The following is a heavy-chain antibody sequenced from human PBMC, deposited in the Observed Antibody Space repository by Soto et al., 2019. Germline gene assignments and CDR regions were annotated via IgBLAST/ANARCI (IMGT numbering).Heavy chain of an antibody. Sequence: EVLLLESGGGLVQPGGSLRLSCAASGFTFNSYAMSWVRQAPGKGLEWVSAISGGGGSTYSADSVKGRFTISRDNSKNTLSLQMNNLRAEDTAVYYCAKEDDFWSGHSYFDYWGQGTLVTVSS. CDR1: GFTFNSYA. CDR3: AKEDDFWSGHSYFDY. V-gene: IGHV3-23*01. CDR2: ISGGGGST. J-gene: IGHJ4*02. D-gene: IGHD3-3*01.